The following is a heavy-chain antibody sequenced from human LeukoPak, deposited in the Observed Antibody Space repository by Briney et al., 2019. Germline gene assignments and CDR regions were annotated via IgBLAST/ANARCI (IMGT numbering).Heavy chain of an antibody. V-gene: IGHV3-7*01. CDR2: IKEDGSAT. CDR1: GFTFSTYW. J-gene: IGHJ4*02. CDR3: ARDSHGYVAYDS. D-gene: IGHD1-1*01. Sequence: GGSLRLSCAASGFTFSTYWMTWVRQPPGKGPEWVANIKEDGSATYYVDSVKGRFNISRDNAKNALYLQMNSLRAEDTAVYYCARDSHGYVAYDSWGQGTLVTVSS.